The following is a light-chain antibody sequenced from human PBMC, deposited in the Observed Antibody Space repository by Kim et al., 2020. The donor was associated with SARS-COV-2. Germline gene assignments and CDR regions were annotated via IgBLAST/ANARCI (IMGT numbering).Light chain of an antibody. CDR3: LQYGSSPPRT. CDR1: LTVRSTY. V-gene: IGKV3-20*01. CDR2: GAS. J-gene: IGKJ4*02. Sequence: PGERATLSCGASLTVRSTYSAWYQQKPGQAPRLLTYGASSRATGTPDRVSVSGSGTEFTLTITRLGPEEFAVYYSLQYGSSPPRTFVGGTTMEIK.